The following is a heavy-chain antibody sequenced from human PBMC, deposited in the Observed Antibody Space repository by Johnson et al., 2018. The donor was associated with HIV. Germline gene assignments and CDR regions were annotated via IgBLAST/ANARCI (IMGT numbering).Heavy chain of an antibody. D-gene: IGHD6-6*01. CDR1: GFTFSSYA. CDR3: ARWGYSSSPLDAFDI. J-gene: IGHJ3*02. V-gene: IGHV3-30*04. Sequence: QVQLVESGGGLVQPGRSLRLSCAASGFTFSSYAMHWVRQAPGKGLESVAVISYDGSNKYYADSVKGRFTISRDNSKNTLYLQMNSLRAEDTAVYYCARWGYSSSPLDAFDIWGQGTMVTVSS. CDR2: ISYDGSNK.